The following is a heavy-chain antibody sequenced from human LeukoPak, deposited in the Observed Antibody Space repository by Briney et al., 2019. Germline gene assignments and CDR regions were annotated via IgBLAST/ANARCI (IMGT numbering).Heavy chain of an antibody. V-gene: IGHV3-30*02. CDR2: IRYDGSNK. Sequence: PGGSLRLSCAASGFTFSSYGMHWVRQAPGKGLEWVAFIRYDGSNKYYADSVKGRFTISRDYSKNTLYLQVNSLRPEDTAVYYCASSWEYYFDYWGQGTLVTVSS. J-gene: IGHJ4*02. CDR1: GFTFSSYG. D-gene: IGHD1-26*01. CDR3: ASSWEYYFDY.